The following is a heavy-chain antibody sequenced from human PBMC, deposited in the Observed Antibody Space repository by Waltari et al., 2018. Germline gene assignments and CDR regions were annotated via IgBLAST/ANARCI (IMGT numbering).Heavy chain of an antibody. V-gene: IGHV3-30*03. CDR3: VSYPIFQGAVDAFDI. CDR1: GFTFSHSG. Sequence: QVQLVESGGGVVQPGRSLRLSCAASGFTFSHSGMHWVRQAPGNGLKWVAVISDDGSSTYYGDSVKGRFTLSRDNSRNTLNLQMNRLRTEDTAMYYCVSYPIFQGAVDAFDIWGQGTMVTVSS. CDR2: ISDDGSST. D-gene: IGHD3-3*02. J-gene: IGHJ3*02.